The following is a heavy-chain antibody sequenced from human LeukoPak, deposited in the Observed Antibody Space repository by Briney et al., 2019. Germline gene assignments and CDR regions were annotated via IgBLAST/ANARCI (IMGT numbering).Heavy chain of an antibody. CDR3: ASGSYYFDY. J-gene: IGHJ4*02. D-gene: IGHD1-26*01. Sequence: PSETLSLTCTVSGASISSYYWSWIRQPPGKGLEWIGYIYYSGSTKYNPSLKSRVTISVDTSKNQVSLKLSSVTAADTAVYYCASGSYYFDYWGQGTLVTVSS. V-gene: IGHV4-59*01. CDR2: IYYSGST. CDR1: GASISSYY.